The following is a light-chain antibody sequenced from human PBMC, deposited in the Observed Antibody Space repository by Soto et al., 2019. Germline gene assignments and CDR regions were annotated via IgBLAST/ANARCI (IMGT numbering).Light chain of an antibody. Sequence: DIQLTQSPSLLSASVGDRVTITCRASQGISSYLAWYQQKPGKAPKRLIYAASTLQSGVPSRFSGSGSGTEFTLTISSLQPEDFATYYCQQLNSHPRVTFGGGTKVQIK. J-gene: IGKJ4*01. V-gene: IGKV1-9*01. CDR2: AAS. CDR3: QQLNSHPRVT. CDR1: QGISSY.